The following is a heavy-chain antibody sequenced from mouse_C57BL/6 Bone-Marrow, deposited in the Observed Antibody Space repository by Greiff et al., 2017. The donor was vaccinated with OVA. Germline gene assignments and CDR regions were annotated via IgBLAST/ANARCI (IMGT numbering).Heavy chain of an antibody. Sequence: EVMLVESGGGLVQPGGSMKLSCVASGFTFSNYWMNWVRQSPEKGLEWVAQIRLKSDNYATHYAESVKGRFTISRDDSKSSVYLQMNNLRAEDTGIYYCTGFITTVVAHWYFDVWGTGTTVTVSS. J-gene: IGHJ1*03. D-gene: IGHD1-1*01. V-gene: IGHV6-3*01. CDR1: GFTFSNYW. CDR3: TGFITTVVAHWYFDV. CDR2: IRLKSDNYAT.